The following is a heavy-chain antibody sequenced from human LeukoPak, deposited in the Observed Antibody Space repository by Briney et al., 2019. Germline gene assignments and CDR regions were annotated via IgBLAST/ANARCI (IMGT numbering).Heavy chain of an antibody. CDR1: SGSVSSGTYY. Sequence: SETLSLTCTVSSGSVSSGTYYWSWIRQPPGKGLEWIGYIYHSGSTYYNPSLKSRVTISLDRSKNQFSLKLSSVTAADTAVYCCARENGDSMDYWGQGTLVTVSS. CDR2: IYHSGST. V-gene: IGHV4-30-2*01. CDR3: ARENGDSMDY. J-gene: IGHJ4*02. D-gene: IGHD2-15*01.